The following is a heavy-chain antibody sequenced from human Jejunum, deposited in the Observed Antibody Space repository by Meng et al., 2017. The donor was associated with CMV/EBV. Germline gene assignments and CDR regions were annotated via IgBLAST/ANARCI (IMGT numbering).Heavy chain of an antibody. CDR3: ARDLGGGSGY. V-gene: IGHV3-74*01. CDR2: IDTGGSRT. CDR1: GFTFSSSW. J-gene: IGHJ4*02. D-gene: IGHD3-16*01. Sequence: LSCAASGFTFSSSWMPWVRQVPGKGLVWVARIDTGGSRTDYADSAKGRFTISRDNVKNTLYLQMNSLRAEDTAVYYCARDLGGGSGYWGQGTLVTVSS.